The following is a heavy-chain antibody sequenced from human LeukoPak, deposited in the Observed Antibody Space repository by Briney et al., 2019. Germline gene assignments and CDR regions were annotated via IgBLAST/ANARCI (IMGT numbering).Heavy chain of an antibody. CDR1: GFTFSSYS. CDR2: ISSSSSYI. CDR3: ARDEWGDAFDI. Sequence: GGSLRLSCAASGFTFSSYSMNWVRQAPGKGLEWVSSISSSSSYIHSADSVRGRFTISRDDAKNSLFLQMNSLRAEDTAVYYCARDEWGDAFDIWGQGTMVTVFS. D-gene: IGHD1-26*01. V-gene: IGHV3-21*01. J-gene: IGHJ3*02.